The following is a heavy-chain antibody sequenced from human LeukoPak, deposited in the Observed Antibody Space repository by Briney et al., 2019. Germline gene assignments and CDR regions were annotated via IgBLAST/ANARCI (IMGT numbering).Heavy chain of an antibody. V-gene: IGHV4-39*07. CDR2: IYYSGST. J-gene: IGHJ4*02. CDR3: ARDQQSGYAFDY. Sequence: PSETLSLTCTVSGGSISSSSYYWGWIRQPPGKGLEWIGSIYYSGSTYYNPSLKSRVTISVDTSKNQFSLKLSSVTAADMAVYYCARDQQSGYAFDYWGQGTLVTVSS. D-gene: IGHD5-12*01. CDR1: GGSISSSSYY.